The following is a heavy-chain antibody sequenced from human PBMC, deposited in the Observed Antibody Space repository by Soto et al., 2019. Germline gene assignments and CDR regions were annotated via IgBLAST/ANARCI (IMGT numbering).Heavy chain of an antibody. CDR1: GDCINSSHW. D-gene: IGHD3-3*02. J-gene: IGHJ4*02. CDR2: ISHSGST. Sequence: SVTLSLTCAVSGDCINSSHWWNWVRQPPGKGLEWSGQISHSGSTNYNPSLTSRVTISVDKSKNHFSLKVTSVPAAATAVYYCAARHFRSGPRTDTSIDYWGQGTLVTVSS. V-gene: IGHV4-4*02. CDR3: AARHFRSGPRTDTSIDY.